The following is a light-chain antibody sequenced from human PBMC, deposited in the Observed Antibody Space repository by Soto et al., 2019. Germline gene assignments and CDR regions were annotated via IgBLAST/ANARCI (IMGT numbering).Light chain of an antibody. J-gene: IGLJ3*02. V-gene: IGLV8-61*01. CDR2: ITN. Sequence: QTVVTQEPSFSVSPGGTVTLTCGLNSGSVSTRHYPSWYQQTPGQAPRTLIYITNTRSSGVPDRFSGSILGSKAALTITGAQADDESDYYCVLYMGSGIGVFGGGTKLTVL. CDR1: SGSVSTRHY. CDR3: VLYMGSGIGV.